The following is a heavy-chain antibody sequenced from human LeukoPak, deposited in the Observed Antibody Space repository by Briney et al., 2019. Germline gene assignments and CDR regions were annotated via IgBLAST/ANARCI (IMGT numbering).Heavy chain of an antibody. Sequence: PSETLSLTCTVSGGSISSYYWSWIRQPPGKGLEWIGYIYYSGSTNYNPSLKNRVTMSVDTSKNQFSLKLSSVTAADTAVYYCARELNSGAAAFDIWGQGTMVTVSS. J-gene: IGHJ3*02. CDR3: ARELNSGAAAFDI. CDR2: IYYSGST. V-gene: IGHV4-59*12. CDR1: GGSISSYY. D-gene: IGHD4-17*01.